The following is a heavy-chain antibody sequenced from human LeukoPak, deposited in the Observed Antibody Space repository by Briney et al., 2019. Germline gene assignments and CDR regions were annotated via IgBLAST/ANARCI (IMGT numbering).Heavy chain of an antibody. CDR1: GLTVSHTY. V-gene: IGHV3-66*01. Sequence: GGSLRLSCAASGLTVSHTYMTWVRQAPGKGLEWVSLIYNSGSTYYADSVRGRFTISRDNSKNTVFLQMNNLRTADTAVYFCARAFSSRWYWFFDLWGRGTLVTVSS. CDR3: ARAFSSRWYWFFDL. CDR2: IYNSGST. D-gene: IGHD6-13*01. J-gene: IGHJ2*01.